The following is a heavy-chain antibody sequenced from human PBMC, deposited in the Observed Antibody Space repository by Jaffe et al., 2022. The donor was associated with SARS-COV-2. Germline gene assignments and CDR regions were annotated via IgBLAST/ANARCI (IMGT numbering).Heavy chain of an antibody. CDR2: ISGSGTTT. V-gene: IGHV3-23*04. CDR3: AKHKYGMATSGLLDD. J-gene: IGHJ4*02. CDR1: GVTFRSHG. D-gene: IGHD5-12*01. Sequence: EVQLVEFGGALVQPGGSLRLSCAASGVTFRSHGMSWVRQAPGKGPEWVSSISGSGTTTYYADSVKGRFTISRDNSKNTLDLQMNSLRAEDTAVYYCAKHKYGMATSGLLDDWGQGTLVTVSS.